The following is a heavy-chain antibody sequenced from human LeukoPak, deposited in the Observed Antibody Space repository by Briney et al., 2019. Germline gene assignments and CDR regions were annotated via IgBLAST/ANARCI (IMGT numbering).Heavy chain of an antibody. V-gene: IGHV2-70*11. CDR3: ARINLRITMVRGEEDDAFDI. CDR1: GFSLSTSGMC. CDR2: IDWDDDK. Sequence: SGPTLVKPTQTLTLTCTFSGFSLSTSGMCVSWIRQPPGKALEWLARIDWDDDKYYSTSLKTRLTISKDTSKNQVVLTMTNMDPVDTATYYCARINLRITMVRGEEDDAFDIWGQGTMVTVSS. D-gene: IGHD3-10*01. J-gene: IGHJ3*02.